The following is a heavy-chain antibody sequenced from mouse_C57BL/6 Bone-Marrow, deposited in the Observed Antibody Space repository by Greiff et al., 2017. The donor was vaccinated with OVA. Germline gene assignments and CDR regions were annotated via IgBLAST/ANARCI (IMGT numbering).Heavy chain of an antibody. D-gene: IGHD2-14*01. V-gene: IGHV1-63*01. Sequence: VKLVESGAELVRPGTSVKMSCKASGYTFTNYWIGWAKQRPGHGLELIGDIYPGGGYTNYNEKFKGKATLTADKSSSTAYMQFSSLTSEDSAIYYCAREDIGGFDYWGQGTTLTVSS. CDR1: GYTFTNYW. J-gene: IGHJ2*01. CDR2: IYPGGGYT. CDR3: AREDIGGFDY.